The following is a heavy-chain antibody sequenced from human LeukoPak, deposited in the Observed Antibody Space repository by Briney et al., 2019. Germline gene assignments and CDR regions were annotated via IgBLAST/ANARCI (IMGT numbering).Heavy chain of an antibody. Sequence: PGGSLRLSCAAPGVTFSGYSVNWVRQAPGKGLEWVSAITATSRHIYYADSVKGRFTISRDNAKNSLYLQMNSLRAEDTAVYYCAKDRDMVRGVIILFDYWGQGTLVTVSS. CDR2: ITATSRHI. J-gene: IGHJ4*02. CDR3: AKDRDMVRGVIILFDY. V-gene: IGHV3-21*04. CDR1: GVTFSGYS. D-gene: IGHD3-10*01.